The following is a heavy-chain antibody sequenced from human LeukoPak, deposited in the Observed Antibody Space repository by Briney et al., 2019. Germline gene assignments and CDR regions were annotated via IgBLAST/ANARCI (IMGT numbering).Heavy chain of an antibody. CDR2: INPILGIA. J-gene: IGHJ5*02. D-gene: IGHD1-1*01. V-gene: IGHV1-69*02. Sequence: ASVKVSCKASGGTFSSYTISWVRQAPGQGLEWMGRINPILGIANYAQKFQGRVTITADKSTSTAYMELSSLRSEDTAVYYCARSGYLDNWFDPWGQGTLVTVSS. CDR3: ARSGYLDNWFDP. CDR1: GGTFSSYT.